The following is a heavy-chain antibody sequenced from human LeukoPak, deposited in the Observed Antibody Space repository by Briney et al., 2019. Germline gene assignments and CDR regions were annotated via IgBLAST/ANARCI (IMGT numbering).Heavy chain of an antibody. CDR3: ARDRDYGWFDP. V-gene: IGHV3-21*01. CDR1: GFTFSSYS. D-gene: IGHD4-17*01. J-gene: IGHJ5*02. Sequence: GGSLRLSCAASGFTFSSYSMNWVRQAPGKGLEWVSSISSSSSYLYYADSVKGRFTISRDNAKNSLYLQMNSLRAEDTAVYYCARDRDYGWFDPWGQGTLVTVSS. CDR2: ISSSSSYL.